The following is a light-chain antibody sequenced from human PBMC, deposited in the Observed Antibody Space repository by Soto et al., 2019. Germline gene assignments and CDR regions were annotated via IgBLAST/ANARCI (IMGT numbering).Light chain of an antibody. CDR3: LQHNSYPRT. CDR1: QGIRTD. J-gene: IGKJ1*01. V-gene: IGKV1-17*01. Sequence: DIQMTQSASSLSASLGDRVTITWRASQGIRTDLGWYQQKKGKAPKRLIYSASSLQSGVPSRFSGSGYGTEFTLTISSLQTEDFATYYCLQHNSYPRTFGQGTKVDIK. CDR2: SAS.